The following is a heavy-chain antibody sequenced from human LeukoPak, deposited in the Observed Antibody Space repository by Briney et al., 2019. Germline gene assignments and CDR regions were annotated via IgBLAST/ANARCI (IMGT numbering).Heavy chain of an antibody. J-gene: IGHJ6*03. CDR1: GGSISSGDYY. D-gene: IGHD1-26*01. CDR3: ARGAEGASYYYYYYMDV. CDR2: IYYSGST. Sequence: PSETLSLTCTVSGGSISSGDYYWSWIRQPPGKGLEWIGYIYYSGSTYYNPSLKSRVTISVDTSKNQFSLKLSSVTAADTAVYYCARGAEGASYYYYYYMDVWGKGTTVTVSS. V-gene: IGHV4-30-4*08.